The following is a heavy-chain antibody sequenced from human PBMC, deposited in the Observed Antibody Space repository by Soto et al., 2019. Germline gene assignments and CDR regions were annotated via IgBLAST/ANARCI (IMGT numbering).Heavy chain of an antibody. J-gene: IGHJ6*02. CDR1: GFTVSSNY. Sequence: EAPLVESGGGLVQPGGSLRLSCAASGFTVSSNYMSWVRQAPGKGLEWVSVIYSGGSTYYADSVKGRFTISRDNSKNTLYLQMNSLRAEDTAVYYCASPNSGYDPAGYYGMDVWGQGTTVTVSS. D-gene: IGHD5-12*01. CDR3: ASPNSGYDPAGYYGMDV. V-gene: IGHV3-66*01. CDR2: IYSGGST.